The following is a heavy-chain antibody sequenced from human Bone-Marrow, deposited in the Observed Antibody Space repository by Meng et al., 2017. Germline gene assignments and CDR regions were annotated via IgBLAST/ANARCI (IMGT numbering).Heavy chain of an antibody. CDR1: GFTFSSYW. Sequence: GESLKISCAASGFTFSSYWMSWVRQAPGKGLVWVSRINSDGSSTSYADSVKGRFTISRDNAKNTLYLQMNSLRAEDTAVYYCARDRSYSSGGGMDVWGQGTTVTVSS. J-gene: IGHJ6*02. V-gene: IGHV3-74*01. CDR2: INSDGSST. D-gene: IGHD6-19*01. CDR3: ARDRSYSSGGGMDV.